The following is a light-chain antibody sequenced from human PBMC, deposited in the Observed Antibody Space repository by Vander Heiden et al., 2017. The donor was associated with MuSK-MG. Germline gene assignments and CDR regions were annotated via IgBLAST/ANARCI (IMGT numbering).Light chain of an antibody. CDR1: QGISNY. V-gene: IGKV1-27*01. CDR3: QKDNSAPFT. Sequence: DIQMTQSPSPLPASVGDRVHTTCPASQGISNYLAWYQQKPGKVPKLLFYAASTLQSGVPSRFSGSGSGTDFTLTISSLQPEDVATYYCQKDNSAPFTFGHGTKVEIK. J-gene: IGKJ3*01. CDR2: AAS.